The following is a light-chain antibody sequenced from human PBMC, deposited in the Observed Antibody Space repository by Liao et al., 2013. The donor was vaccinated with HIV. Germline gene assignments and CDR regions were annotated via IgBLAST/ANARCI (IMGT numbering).Light chain of an antibody. CDR3: QAWDSTSYVV. J-gene: IGLJ2*01. V-gene: IGLV3-1*01. CDR1: KLGDKY. Sequence: SYELTQPPSVSVSPGQTASITCSGDKLGDKYACWYQQKPGQSPVLVIYXIQRPSGIPERFSGSNFGNTATLTISGTQAVDEADYYCQAWDSTSYVVFGGGTKLTVL. CDR2: XI.